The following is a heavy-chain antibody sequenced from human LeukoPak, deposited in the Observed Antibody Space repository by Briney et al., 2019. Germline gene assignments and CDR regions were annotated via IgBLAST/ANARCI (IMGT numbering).Heavy chain of an antibody. V-gene: IGHV3-7*01. D-gene: IGHD2-2*01. J-gene: IGHJ4*02. CDR2: IRQDGSDK. CDR1: GFTFSTYW. Sequence: GGSLRLSCAASGFTFSTYWMSWVRRAPGKGLEWVANIRQDGSDKYYVDSVKGRFTISRDNAKNSLYLQMSSLRAEDTAVYYCARDGGSAMPFDYWGQGTLVTVSS. CDR3: ARDGGSAMPFDY.